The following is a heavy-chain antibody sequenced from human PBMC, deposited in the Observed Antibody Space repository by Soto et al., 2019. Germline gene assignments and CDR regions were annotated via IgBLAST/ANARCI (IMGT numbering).Heavy chain of an antibody. CDR2: IYHSGST. J-gene: IGHJ4*02. CDR1: GGSISSGGYS. CDR3: ARESGGYYVDY. V-gene: IGHV4-30-2*01. Sequence: LSLTCAVSGGSISSGGYSWSWIRQPPGKGLEWIGYIYHSGSTYYNPSLKSRVTISVDRSKNQFSLKLSSVTAADTAVYYCARESGGYYVDYWGQGTLVPVYS. D-gene: IGHD3-22*01.